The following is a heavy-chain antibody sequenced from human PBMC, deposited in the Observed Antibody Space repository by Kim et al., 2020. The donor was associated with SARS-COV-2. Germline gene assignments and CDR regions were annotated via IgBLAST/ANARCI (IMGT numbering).Heavy chain of an antibody. J-gene: IGHJ3*02. CDR3: ARLIDSSGYYPDAFDI. V-gene: IGHV4-39*01. Sequence: SLKSRVTISVDTSKNQFSLKLSSVTAADTAVYYCARLIDSSGYYPDAFDIWGQGTMVTVSS. D-gene: IGHD3-22*01.